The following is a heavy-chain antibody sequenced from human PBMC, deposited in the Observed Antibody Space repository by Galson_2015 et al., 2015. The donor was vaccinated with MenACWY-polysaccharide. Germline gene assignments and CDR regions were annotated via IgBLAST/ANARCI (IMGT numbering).Heavy chain of an antibody. CDR3: ARWVNYKTLMGY. D-gene: IGHD2-8*01. CDR2: IFYTGST. J-gene: IGHJ4*02. Sequence: SETLYLTCTVSRGSISSYYWSWIRQPAGEGMEWLGYIFYTGSTNYNPSLKSRVTISVDTSKNHFSLKLSSVTAADTAVYYCARWVNYKTLMGYWGQGTLVTVSS. CDR1: RGSISSYY. V-gene: IGHV4-59*01.